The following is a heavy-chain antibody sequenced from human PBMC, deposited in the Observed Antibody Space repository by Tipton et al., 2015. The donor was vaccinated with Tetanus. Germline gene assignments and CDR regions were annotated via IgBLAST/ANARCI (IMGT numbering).Heavy chain of an antibody. J-gene: IGHJ4*02. D-gene: IGHD1-1*01. V-gene: IGHV4-34*01. Sequence: LRLSCAVYGASFSDYYWSWIRQAPGKGLEWIGEINHRGSTNHNPSLKSRVTLSVDTSKNQFSLRLTSVTAADTAVYYCARANNEFPKKGPFDSWGQGSLVIVSS. CDR2: INHRGST. CDR3: ARANNEFPKKGPFDS. CDR1: GASFSDYY.